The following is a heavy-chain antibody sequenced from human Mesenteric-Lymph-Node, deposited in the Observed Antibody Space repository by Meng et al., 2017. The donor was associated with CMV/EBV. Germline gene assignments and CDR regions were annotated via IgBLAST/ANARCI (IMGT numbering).Heavy chain of an antibody. Sequence: QLEESGPGLVKPSDTLSLPCNVSGDSISKSTYYWTWIRQPPGKGLEWIGSVHHSGTTYYNPSLKGRLTISVDTSANLFSLRLTTVTAADTATYYCARRGNYDSDYSEYWGQGTLVTVSS. V-gene: IGHV4-39*01. D-gene: IGHD3-22*01. J-gene: IGHJ4*02. CDR3: ARRGNYDSDYSEY. CDR2: VHHSGTT. CDR1: GDSISKSTYY.